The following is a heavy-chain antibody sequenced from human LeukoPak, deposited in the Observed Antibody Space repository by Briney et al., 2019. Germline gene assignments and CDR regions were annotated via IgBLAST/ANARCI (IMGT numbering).Heavy chain of an antibody. CDR3: ARGIDDYGEGHNWFDP. CDR2: INPDSGGT. Sequence: ASVKVSCKASGYTFTGYYMHWVRQAPGQGLEWMGWINPDSGGTNYAQKFQDRVTMTRDTSITTAYMELSSLRSEDTAVYYCARGIDDYGEGHNWFDPWGQGTLVTVSS. J-gene: IGHJ5*02. D-gene: IGHD4-17*01. V-gene: IGHV1-2*02. CDR1: GYTFTGYY.